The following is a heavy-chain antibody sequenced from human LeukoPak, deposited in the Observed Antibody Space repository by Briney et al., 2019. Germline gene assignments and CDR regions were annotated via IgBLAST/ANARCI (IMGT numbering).Heavy chain of an antibody. CDR2: IRYDGSHQ. CDR3: ARETFDYYDFWSGYRFRYYYYMDV. V-gene: IGHV3-30*02. D-gene: IGHD3-3*01. CDR1: GFTFVSHG. Sequence: GGSLRLSCVVSGFTFVSHGMHWARQAPGKGLEWVAFIRYDGSHQYYADSVKGRFTISRDNAKNSLYLQMNSLRAEDTAVYYCARETFDYYDFWSGYRFRYYYYMDVWGKGTTVTVSS. J-gene: IGHJ6*03.